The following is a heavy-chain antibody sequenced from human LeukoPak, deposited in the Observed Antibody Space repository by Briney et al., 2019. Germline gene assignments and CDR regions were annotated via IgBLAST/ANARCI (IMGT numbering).Heavy chain of an antibody. V-gene: IGHV1-69*05. J-gene: IGHJ3*02. D-gene: IGHD3-10*01. CDR3: ARDGITMVRGVIIMGRGDDAFDI. Sequence: ASVKVSCKASGGTFSSYAISWVRQAPGQGLEWMGGIIPIFGTANYAQKFQGRVTITTDESTSTAYMELSSLRSEDTAVYYCARDGITMVRGVIIMGRGDDAFDIWGQGTMVTVSS. CDR1: GGTFSSYA. CDR2: IIPIFGTA.